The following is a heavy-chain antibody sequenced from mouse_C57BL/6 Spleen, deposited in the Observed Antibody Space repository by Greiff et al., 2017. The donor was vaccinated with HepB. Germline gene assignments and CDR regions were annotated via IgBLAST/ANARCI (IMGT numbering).Heavy chain of an antibody. CDR3: ARYGYDENYAMDY. D-gene: IGHD2-2*01. Sequence: VQLQQSGPELVKPGASVKISCKASGYSFTGYYMNWVKESPEKSLEWIGEINPSTGGTTYNQKFKAKATLTVDKSSSTAYMQLKSLTSEDSAVYYCARYGYDENYAMDYWGQGTSVTVSS. V-gene: IGHV1-42*01. J-gene: IGHJ4*01. CDR1: GYSFTGYY. CDR2: INPSTGGT.